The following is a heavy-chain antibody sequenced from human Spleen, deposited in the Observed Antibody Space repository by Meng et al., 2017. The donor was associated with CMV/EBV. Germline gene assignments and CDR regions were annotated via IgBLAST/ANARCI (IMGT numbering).Heavy chain of an antibody. D-gene: IGHD3-22*01. J-gene: IGHJ4*02. Sequence: YDLNWVRQATGQGLEWMGWMSPNRGDPGYAQKFQGRVTITRNTSISTAYMELRGLTSEDTAVYYCARGPYYYDTTGYYYRGVYFDYWGQGTLVTVSS. CDR1: YD. CDR2: MSPNRGDP. V-gene: IGHV1-8*03. CDR3: ARGPYYYDTTGYYYRGVYFDY.